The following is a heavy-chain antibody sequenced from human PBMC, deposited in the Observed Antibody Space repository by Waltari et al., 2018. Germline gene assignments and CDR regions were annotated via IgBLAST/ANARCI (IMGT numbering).Heavy chain of an antibody. V-gene: IGHV4-31*03. CDR1: GGSISSGGYY. D-gene: IGHD3-10*01. Sequence: QVQLQESGPGLVKPSQTLSLTCTVSGGSISSGGYYWSWIRQHPGKGLEWIGYIYYSGSTYDNPSRKSRVTISVDTSKNQFSLKLSSVTAADTAVYYCASNGSGSFLRPPLYWGQGTLVTVSS. CDR3: ASNGSGSFLRPPLY. J-gene: IGHJ4*02. CDR2: IYYSGST.